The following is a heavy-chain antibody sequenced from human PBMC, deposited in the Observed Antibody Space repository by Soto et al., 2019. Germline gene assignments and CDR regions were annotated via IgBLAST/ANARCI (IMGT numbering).Heavy chain of an antibody. Sequence: EVQLLESGGGLVQPGGSLRLSCAASGFTFSSYAMSWVRQAPGKGLEWVSAISGSGGSTYYADSVKGRFTISRDNSKNTLYVQMNSLSVEDRAVYYCAKAHYGYDSLTEHWGQGTLVTVSS. D-gene: IGHD3-9*01. CDR1: GFTFSSYA. CDR2: ISGSGGST. CDR3: AKAHYGYDSLTEH. V-gene: IGHV3-23*01. J-gene: IGHJ4*02.